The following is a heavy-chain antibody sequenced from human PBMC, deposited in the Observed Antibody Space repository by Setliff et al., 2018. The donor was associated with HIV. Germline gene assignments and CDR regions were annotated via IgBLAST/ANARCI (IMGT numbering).Heavy chain of an antibody. D-gene: IGHD7-27*01. J-gene: IGHJ4*02. V-gene: IGHV3-33*01. CDR1: GFTFGSYG. CDR3: ARGTHWESRGFDY. CDR2: IWYDGSEK. Sequence: PGGSLRLSCTTSGFTFGSYGMHWVRQAPGKGLEWVANIWYDGSEKYYADSVKGRFTISRDKSKNTLYLQMKSLSDEDTAVYYCARGTHWESRGFDYWGQGTLVTVSS.